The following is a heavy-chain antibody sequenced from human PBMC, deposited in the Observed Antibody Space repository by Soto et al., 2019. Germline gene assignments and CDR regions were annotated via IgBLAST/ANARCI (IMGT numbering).Heavy chain of an antibody. CDR2: MNPRSGNT. V-gene: IGHV1-8*01. J-gene: IGHJ6*03. Sequence: QEQLVQSGAEVKKPGASVKVSCKASGYTFTDFDITWVRQAAGQGLEWMGWMNPRSGNTGFTDKFEGRVTLTRDTSTTTAYMELSDLASEDTAVYFCARGGALTAGYYYYYMDVWASGTAVTVSS. CDR3: ARGGALTAGYYYYYMDV. CDR1: GYTFTDFD. D-gene: IGHD2-21*02.